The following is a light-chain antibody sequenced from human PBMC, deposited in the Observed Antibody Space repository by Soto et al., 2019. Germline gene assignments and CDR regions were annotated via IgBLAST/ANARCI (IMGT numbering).Light chain of an antibody. CDR1: SSNIGSNY. V-gene: IGLV1-47*01. Sequence: QPVLTHPPSASGTPGQRVTISCSGSSSNIGSNYVYWYQQLPGTAPKLLIYRNNQRPSGVPDRFSGSKSGTSASLAISGLRSEDEADYYCAAWDDSLSAVVFGGGIKLTVL. CDR3: AAWDDSLSAVV. CDR2: RNN. J-gene: IGLJ2*01.